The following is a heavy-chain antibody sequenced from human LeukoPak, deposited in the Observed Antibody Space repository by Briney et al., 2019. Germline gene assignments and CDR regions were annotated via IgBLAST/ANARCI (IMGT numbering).Heavy chain of an antibody. V-gene: IGHV3-15*04. D-gene: IGHD3-16*01. CDR2: IESKTDGGTT. CDR1: GFTFSNAW. Sequence: PGGSLRLSCAASGFTFSNAWMSWVRQAPGKGLEWVGRIESKTDGGTTDYAAPVKGRFTISRDDSKNTLYLQMNSLQTEDTAVYYCTKLGVDLDPDYWGQGTLVTVSS. CDR3: TKLGVDLDPDY. J-gene: IGHJ4*02.